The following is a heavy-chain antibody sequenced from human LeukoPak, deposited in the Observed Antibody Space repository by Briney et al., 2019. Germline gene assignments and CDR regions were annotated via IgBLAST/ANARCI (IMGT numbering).Heavy chain of an antibody. CDR3: ARDPRNLIFPHDC. Sequence: GGSLRLSCAASGFTFSSSAMSWVRQAPGKGLEWVAAISDTGRLSYCADSVNGRFTISRDNSKNTLSLQMNSLRAADTAVYYCARDPRNLIFPHDCWGQGTLVTVSS. D-gene: IGHD3-16*01. CDR2: ISDTGRLS. V-gene: IGHV3-23*01. J-gene: IGHJ4*02. CDR1: GFTFSSSA.